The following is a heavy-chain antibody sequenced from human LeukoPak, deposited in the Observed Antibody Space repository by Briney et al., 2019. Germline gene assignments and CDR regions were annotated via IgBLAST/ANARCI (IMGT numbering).Heavy chain of an antibody. CDR2: MKHDGSEK. D-gene: IGHD3-3*01. Sequence: GGSLTLFCAASAFTFSSYWMSWVRQAPGKGLEWVATMKHDGSEKYYVDSVKGRFIISRDNPKSSLYLQMNSLQAEDTAVYYCARSPTYYDFWSGYKFIDYWGQGTLVTGSS. V-gene: IGHV3-7*01. J-gene: IGHJ4*02. CDR1: AFTFSSYW. CDR3: ARSPTYYDFWSGYKFIDY.